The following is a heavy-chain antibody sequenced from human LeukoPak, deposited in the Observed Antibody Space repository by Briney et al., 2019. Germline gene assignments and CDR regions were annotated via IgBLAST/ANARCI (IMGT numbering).Heavy chain of an antibody. Sequence: GGSLRLSCAASGFTFSSYSMNWVRQAPGKGLEWVSSISSSSSYIYYADSVKGRFTISRDNAKNSLYLQMNSLRAEDTAVYYCAREGYCSGGSCQDYYYYYYMDVWGKGTTVTISS. D-gene: IGHD2-15*01. CDR1: GFTFSSYS. CDR3: AREGYCSGGSCQDYYYYYYMDV. V-gene: IGHV3-21*01. J-gene: IGHJ6*03. CDR2: ISSSSSYI.